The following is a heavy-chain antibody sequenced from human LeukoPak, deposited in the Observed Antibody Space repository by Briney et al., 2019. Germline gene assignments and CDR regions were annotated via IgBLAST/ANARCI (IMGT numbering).Heavy chain of an antibody. J-gene: IGHJ4*02. V-gene: IGHV1-18*01. CDR3: ARDPMAVAGSDFDY. CDR1: GYTFTSYG. D-gene: IGHD6-19*01. CDR2: ISAYNGNT. Sequence: ASVKVSCKASGYTFTSYGISWVRQAPGQGLEWMGWISAYNGNTNYAQKLQGRVTMTTDTSTSTAYMELRSLRSDDTAVYCCARDPMAVAGSDFDYWGQGTLVTVSS.